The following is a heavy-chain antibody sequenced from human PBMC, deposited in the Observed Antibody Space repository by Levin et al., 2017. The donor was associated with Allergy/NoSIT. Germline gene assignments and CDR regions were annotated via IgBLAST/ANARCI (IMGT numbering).Heavy chain of an antibody. J-gene: IGHJ6*03. CDR2: INHSGST. V-gene: IGHV4-34*01. D-gene: IGHD3-10*01. Sequence: SQTLSLTCAVYGGSFSGYYWSWIRQPPGKGLEWIGEINHSGSTNYNPSLQSRVTISVDTSKNQFSLKLSSVPAADTAVYYWARDYYGSGALYYMDVWGKGTTVTVSS. CDR3: ARDYYGSGALYYMDV. CDR1: GGSFSGYY.